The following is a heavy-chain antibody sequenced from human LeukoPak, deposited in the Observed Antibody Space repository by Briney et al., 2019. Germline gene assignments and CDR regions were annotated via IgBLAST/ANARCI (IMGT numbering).Heavy chain of an antibody. CDR3: AREISRRNQLLSGAFDL. CDR1: GGSISSSSYY. CDR2: VGISSSSI. Sequence: LSLTCTVSGGSISSSSYYWGWIRQPPGKGLEWLSYVGISSSSIYYADSVKGRFTISRDNDRNSVYLQMNSLRVEDTGFYYCAREISRRNQLLSGAFDLWGLGTRVTVSS. D-gene: IGHD2-2*01. J-gene: IGHJ3*01. V-gene: IGHV3-11*04.